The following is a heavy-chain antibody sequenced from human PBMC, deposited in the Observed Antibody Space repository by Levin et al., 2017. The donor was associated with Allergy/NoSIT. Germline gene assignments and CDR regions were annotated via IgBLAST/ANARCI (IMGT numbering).Heavy chain of an antibody. CDR2: INRDGSQK. V-gene: IGHV3-7*01. CDR3: AREGYLDY. CDR1: GFTFSNSW. J-gene: IGHJ4*02. Sequence: GSLKISCAASGFTFSNSWMSWVRQAPGKGLEWVANINRDGSQKYFVDSVKGRFTISRDNAKNSVYLQMNSLRAEDTAVYYCAREGYLDYWGQGSLVTVSS.